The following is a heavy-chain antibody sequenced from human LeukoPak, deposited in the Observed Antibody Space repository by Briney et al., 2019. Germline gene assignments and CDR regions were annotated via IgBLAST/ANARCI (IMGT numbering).Heavy chain of an antibody. CDR2: ISSSSSYI. CDR1: GFTFSSYS. Sequence: PGGSLRLSCAASGFTFSSYSMNWVCQAPGKGLEWVSSISSSSSYIYYADSVKGRFTISRDNAKNSLYLQMNSLRAEDTAVYYCARDGVATFDYWGQGTLVTVSS. J-gene: IGHJ4*02. V-gene: IGHV3-21*01. D-gene: IGHD5-12*01. CDR3: ARDGVATFDY.